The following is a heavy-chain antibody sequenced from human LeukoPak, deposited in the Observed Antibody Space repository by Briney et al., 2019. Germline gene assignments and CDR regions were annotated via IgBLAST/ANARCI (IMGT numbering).Heavy chain of an antibody. J-gene: IGHJ4*02. CDR1: GFTVSSNY. Sequence: GGSLRLSCAASGFTVSSNYMSWVRQAPGKGLEWVSVIYSGGSTYYADSVKGRFTISRDNSKNTLYLQMNSLSAEDTAVYYCARPGTYSSSWYYFDYWGQGTLVTVSS. CDR3: ARPGTYSSSWYYFDY. CDR2: IYSGGST. V-gene: IGHV3-66*04. D-gene: IGHD6-13*01.